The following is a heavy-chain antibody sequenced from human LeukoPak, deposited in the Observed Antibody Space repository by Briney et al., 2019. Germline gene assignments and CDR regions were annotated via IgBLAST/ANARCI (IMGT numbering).Heavy chain of an antibody. J-gene: IGHJ4*02. D-gene: IGHD3-10*01. Sequence: PGGSLRLSCAASGFTFSNYAMSWVRQAPGKGLEWVSAISGSGGSTYYADSVKGRFTISRDNSKNTLYLQMNSLRAEDTAVYYCAKVFRRFGVKKPHDYWGQGTLVTVSS. CDR2: ISGSGGST. V-gene: IGHV3-23*01. CDR1: GFTFSNYA. CDR3: AKVFRRFGVKKPHDY.